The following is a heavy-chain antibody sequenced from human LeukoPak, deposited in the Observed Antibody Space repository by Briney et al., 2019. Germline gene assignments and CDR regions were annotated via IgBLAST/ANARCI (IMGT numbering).Heavy chain of an antibody. Sequence: ASVKVSCKASGGTFSSYAISWVRQAPGQGLEWMGGIIPIFGTANYAQKFQGRVTITRDTSASTAYMELSSLRSEDTAVYYCARDQASGGATFDYWGQGTLVTVSS. CDR2: IIPIFGTA. CDR3: ARDQASGGATFDY. CDR1: GGTFSSYA. J-gene: IGHJ4*02. V-gene: IGHV1-69*05. D-gene: IGHD1-26*01.